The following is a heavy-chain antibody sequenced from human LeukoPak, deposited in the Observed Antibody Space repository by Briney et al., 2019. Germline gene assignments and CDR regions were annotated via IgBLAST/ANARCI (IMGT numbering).Heavy chain of an antibody. J-gene: IGHJ4*02. D-gene: IGHD3-22*01. V-gene: IGHV1-46*01. CDR3: ARAPANKYDSRLSEDY. Sequence: ASVKVSCKASGYIFTSYYMHWVRQAPGQGLEWMGTINPSDGSTNYAQKFQGRVTMTRDTSTSTVYMELRSLRSEDTAVYYCARAPANKYDSRLSEDYWGQGTLVTVSS. CDR2: INPSDGST. CDR1: GYIFTSYY.